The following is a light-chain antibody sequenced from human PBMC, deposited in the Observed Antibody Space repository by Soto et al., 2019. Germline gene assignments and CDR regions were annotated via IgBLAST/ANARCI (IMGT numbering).Light chain of an antibody. Sequence: EIVLTQSPGTLSLSPGERATLSCRASQSVSSSYLAWYQQKPGQAPRLLIYGASSRATGIPDRFSGSGYGTDFTLTISRLEPEDFAVYYCQQYGSSPWTFDQGTKVEIK. J-gene: IGKJ1*01. CDR3: QQYGSSPWT. CDR1: QSVSSSY. CDR2: GAS. V-gene: IGKV3-20*01.